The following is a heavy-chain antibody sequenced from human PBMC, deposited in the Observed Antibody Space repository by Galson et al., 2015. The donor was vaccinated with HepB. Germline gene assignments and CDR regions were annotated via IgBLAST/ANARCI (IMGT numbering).Heavy chain of an antibody. CDR1: GFTFSNYA. V-gene: IGHV3-64*02. CDR2: ISSNGGST. CDR3: ARSYCSGGTCYHSLDY. Sequence: SLRLSCAASGFTFSNYAMHWVRQAPGKGLEYVSAISSNGGSTYYADSVKGRFTISRDNSKNTLYLQMGSLRAEDMAVYYCARSYCSGGTCYHSLDYWGQGTLVTVSS. D-gene: IGHD2-15*01. J-gene: IGHJ4*02.